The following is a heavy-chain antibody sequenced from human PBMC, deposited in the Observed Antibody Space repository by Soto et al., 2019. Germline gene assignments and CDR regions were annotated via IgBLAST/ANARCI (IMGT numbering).Heavy chain of an antibody. CDR1: GFTFSSYA. CDR2: ISYDGSNK. J-gene: IGHJ6*02. D-gene: IGHD6-13*01. V-gene: IGHV3-30-3*01. Sequence: GGSLRLSCAASGFTFSSYAMHWVRQAPGKGLEWVAVISYDGSNKYYADSVKGRFTISRDNSKNTLYLQMNSLRAEDTAVYYCARVLERYSSSWSPHEGYYYGMDVWGQGTTVTVSS. CDR3: ARVLERYSSSWSPHEGYYYGMDV.